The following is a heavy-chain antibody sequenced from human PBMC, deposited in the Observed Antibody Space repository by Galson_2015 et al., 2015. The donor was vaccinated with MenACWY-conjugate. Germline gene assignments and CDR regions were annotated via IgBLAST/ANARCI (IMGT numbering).Heavy chain of an antibody. J-gene: IGHJ4*02. D-gene: IGHD3-3*01. V-gene: IGHV4-4*02. Sequence: SETLSLTCAVSGGSISSSNWWGWVRQPPGKGLEWIGVIYHSGRTHYNPSLTSRVSISEDKSKNQFSLKLSYVPAADTAVYYWARRGPGSDFWSGYYSFDYWGQGTLVTVSS. CDR2: IYHSGRT. CDR3: ARRGPGSDFWSGYYSFDY. CDR1: GGSISSSNW.